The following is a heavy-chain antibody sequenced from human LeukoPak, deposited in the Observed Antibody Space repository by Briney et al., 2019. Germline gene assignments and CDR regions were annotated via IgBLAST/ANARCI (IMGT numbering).Heavy chain of an antibody. D-gene: IGHD3-10*01. CDR1: GFTFSSYW. CDR2: INSDGSST. V-gene: IGHV3-74*01. CDR3: ARDTGCLWFGDPCAFDI. Sequence: PGGSLRLSCAASGFTFSSYWMHWVRQAPGKGLVWVSRINSDGSSTSYADSVKGRFTISRDNAKNTLYLQMNSLRAEDTAVYYCARDTGCLWFGDPCAFDIWGQGTMVTVSS. J-gene: IGHJ3*02.